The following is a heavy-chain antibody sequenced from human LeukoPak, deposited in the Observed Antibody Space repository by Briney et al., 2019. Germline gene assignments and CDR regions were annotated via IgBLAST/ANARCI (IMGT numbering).Heavy chain of an antibody. D-gene: IGHD2-2*01. CDR1: GFTFISYS. V-gene: IGHV3-21*01. CDR3: ARGLVPAVLNWFDP. Sequence: GGSLRLYCAASGFTFISYSMNWLRQAPGKGLEWVSSISSSSSYIYYADSVKGRFTISRDNAKNSLYLQMNSLRAEDTAVYYCARGLVPAVLNWFDPWGQGTLVTVSS. J-gene: IGHJ5*02. CDR2: ISSSSSYI.